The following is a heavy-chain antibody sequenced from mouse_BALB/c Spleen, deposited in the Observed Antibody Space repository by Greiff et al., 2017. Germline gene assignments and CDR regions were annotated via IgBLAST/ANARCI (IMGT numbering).Heavy chain of an antibody. CDR3: ARGRSYFDY. CDR2: ISSGGST. CDR1: GFTFSSYA. J-gene: IGHJ2*01. V-gene: IGHV5-6-5*01. Sequence: EVHLVESGGGLVKPGGSLKLSCAASGFTFSSYAMSWVRQTPEKRLEWVASISSGGSTYYPDSVKGRFTISRDNARNILYLQMSSLRSEDTAMYYCARGRSYFDYWGQGTTLTVSS.